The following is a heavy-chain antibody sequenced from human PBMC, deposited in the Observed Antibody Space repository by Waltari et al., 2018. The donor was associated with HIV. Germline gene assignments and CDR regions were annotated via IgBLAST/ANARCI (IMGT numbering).Heavy chain of an antibody. D-gene: IGHD4-17*01. CDR2: IYYSGST. CDR1: GDSLRSGSFS. J-gene: IGHJ4*02. V-gene: IGHV4-61*01. CDR3: ARGGDDYGDFPFGY. Sequence: QVRLQESGPGLVKPSETLSLTCTVSGDSLRSGSFSWSWIRQSPGKGLEWIGYIYYSGSTNYNPSLRSRLTISVDTSKNQFSLKLNSVTSADTAVYYCARGGDDYGDFPFGYWGQGNLVTVSS.